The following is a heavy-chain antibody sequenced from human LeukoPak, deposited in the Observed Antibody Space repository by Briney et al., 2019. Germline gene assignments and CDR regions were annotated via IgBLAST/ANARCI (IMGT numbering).Heavy chain of an antibody. D-gene: IGHD6-19*01. Sequence: GGSLRPSCAASGFTFSSSAMSWVRQAPGKGLEWVSSISGSGAITYYADSVKGRFTISRDNAKNSLYLQMNSLRAEDTAVYYCARDPSSGWYLKGWFDPWGQGTLVTVSS. CDR1: GFTFSSSA. J-gene: IGHJ5*02. CDR2: ISGSGAIT. CDR3: ARDPSSGWYLKGWFDP. V-gene: IGHV3-23*01.